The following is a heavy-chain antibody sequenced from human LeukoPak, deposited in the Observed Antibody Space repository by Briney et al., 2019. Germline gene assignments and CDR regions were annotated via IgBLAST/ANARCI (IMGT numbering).Heavy chain of an antibody. J-gene: IGHJ6*02. D-gene: IGHD3-10*01. V-gene: IGHV4-34*01. CDR3: ARVAYYYGSGSPRGDYYYYGMDV. Sequence: PSETLSLTCAVYGGSFSGYYWSWIRQPPGKGLEWIGEINHSGSTNHNPSLKSRVTISVDTSKNQFSLKLSSVTAADTAVYYCARVAYYYGSGSPRGDYYYYGMDVWGQGTTVTVSS. CDR2: INHSGST. CDR1: GGSFSGYY.